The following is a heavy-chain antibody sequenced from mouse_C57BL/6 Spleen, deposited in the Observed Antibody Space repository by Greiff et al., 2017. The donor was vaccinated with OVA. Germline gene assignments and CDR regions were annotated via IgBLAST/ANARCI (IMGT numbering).Heavy chain of an antibody. V-gene: IGHV14-3*01. D-gene: IGHD3-2*02. Sequence: VQLQQSVAELVRPGASVKLSCTASGFNIKNTYMHWVKQRPEQGLEWIGRIDPANGNTKYAPKFKGKATITADTSSNTAYLQLSRLTSEDTAMYYCSQTAQATCSLDYWGKGTSVTVSS. CDR1: GFNIKNTY. J-gene: IGHJ4*01. CDR2: IDPANGNT. CDR3: SQTAQATCSLDY.